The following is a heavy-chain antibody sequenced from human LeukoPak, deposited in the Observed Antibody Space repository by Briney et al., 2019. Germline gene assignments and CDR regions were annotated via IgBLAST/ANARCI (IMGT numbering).Heavy chain of an antibody. CDR1: GFTFSSND. Sequence: GGSLRLSCAASGFTFSSNDMSWVRQAPGKGLEWVSGISGTDGSRSYADSVKGRFTISRDNSKNTLFLQMSSLRAEDTAVYYCARGPFDPWGQGTLVTVSS. V-gene: IGHV3-23*01. J-gene: IGHJ5*02. CDR3: ARGPFDP. CDR2: ISGTDGSR.